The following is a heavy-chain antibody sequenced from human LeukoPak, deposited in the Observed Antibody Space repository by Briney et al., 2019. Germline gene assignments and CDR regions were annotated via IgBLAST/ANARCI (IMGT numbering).Heavy chain of an antibody. V-gene: IGHV3-21*01. Sequence: PGGSLRLSCAASGFTFSNYNMNWVRQAPGKGLEWVSSISGSSRNIYYADSVKGRFTISRDNSKNTLSLQMNSLRVEDTAVYYCARSGDMAAAGTFGGQGTTVTASS. CDR1: GFTFSNYN. D-gene: IGHD6-13*01. CDR2: ISGSSRNI. CDR3: ARSGDMAAAGTF. J-gene: IGHJ4*02.